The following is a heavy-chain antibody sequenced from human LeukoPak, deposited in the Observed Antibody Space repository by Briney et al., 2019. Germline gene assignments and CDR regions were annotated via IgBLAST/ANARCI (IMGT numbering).Heavy chain of an antibody. J-gene: IGHJ4*02. CDR1: GFTFSSYE. D-gene: IGHD4-17*01. CDR3: AKDPGDYTFDY. Sequence: GGSLRLSCAASGFTFSSYEMNWVRQAPGKGLEWVSYISSSGSTIYYADSVKGRFTISRDNSKNTLYLQMNSLRAEDTAVYYCAKDPGDYTFDYWGQGTLVTVSS. CDR2: ISSSGSTI. V-gene: IGHV3-48*03.